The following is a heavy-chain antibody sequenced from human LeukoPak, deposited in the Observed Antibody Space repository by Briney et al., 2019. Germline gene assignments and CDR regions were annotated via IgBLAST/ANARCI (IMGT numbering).Heavy chain of an antibody. CDR3: ARNAGIAAAGTQRFDY. D-gene: IGHD6-13*01. CDR1: GFTFSSYA. CDR2: ISGSGGST. J-gene: IGHJ4*02. Sequence: GGSLRLSCAASGFTFSSYAMSWVRQAPGKGLEWVSAISGSGGSTYYADSVKGRFTISRDNAKNSLYLQMNSLRAEDTAVYYCARNAGIAAAGTQRFDYWGQGTLVTVSS. V-gene: IGHV3-23*01.